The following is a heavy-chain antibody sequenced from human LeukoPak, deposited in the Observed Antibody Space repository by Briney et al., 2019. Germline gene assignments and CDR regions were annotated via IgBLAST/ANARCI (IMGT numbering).Heavy chain of an antibody. CDR2: ISAYNGNT. Sequence: ASVKVSCKASGYTFTSYGISWVRQAPGQGLEWMGWISAYNGNTNYAQKLQGRVTMTTDTSTSTAYMELRSLRSDDTAVYYCARLTPPYYDFWSGQTYYFDYWGQGTLVTVSS. J-gene: IGHJ4*02. CDR1: GYTFTSYG. CDR3: ARLTPPYYDFWSGQTYYFDY. D-gene: IGHD3-3*01. V-gene: IGHV1-18*01.